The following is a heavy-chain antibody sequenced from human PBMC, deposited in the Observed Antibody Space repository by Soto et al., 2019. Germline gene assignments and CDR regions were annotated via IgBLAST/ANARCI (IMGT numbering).Heavy chain of an antibody. CDR3: AKEVGILGTDTRGDFDF. J-gene: IGHJ4*02. V-gene: IGHV3-23*01. CDR1: GFAFNSHA. D-gene: IGHD6-13*01. CDR2: ISWNADRT. Sequence: EVQLLESGGGLVQPGGSLRLSCAASGFAFNSHAMSWVRQAPGKGLDWVSVISWNADRTYYADSVRGRFTISRDNFKEKLYLHMRSLRAEDTAIYYRAKEVGILGTDTRGDFDFWGQGTLVTVS.